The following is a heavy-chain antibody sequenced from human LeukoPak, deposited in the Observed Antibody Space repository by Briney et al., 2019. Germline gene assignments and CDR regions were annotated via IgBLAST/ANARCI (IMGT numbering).Heavy chain of an antibody. J-gene: IGHJ2*01. V-gene: IGHV4-34*01. Sequence: SETLSLTCAVYGGSFSGYYWSWIRQPPGKGLEWIGEINHSGSTNYKPSLKRRVTISVDTSKNQFSLKLSSVSAADTAVYYCASAPRYFDLWGRGTLVTVSS. CDR3: ASAPRYFDL. CDR1: GGSFSGYY. CDR2: INHSGST.